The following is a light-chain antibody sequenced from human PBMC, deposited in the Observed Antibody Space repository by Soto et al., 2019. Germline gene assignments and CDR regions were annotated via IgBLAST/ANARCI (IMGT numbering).Light chain of an antibody. CDR2: GNS. Sequence: QPVLTQPPSVSGAPGQRVTISYTGSSSNIGAGYDVHWYQQLPGTAPKLLIYGNSNRPSGVPDRFSGSKSGTSASLAITGLQAEDEADYYCQSYDSSLDVVFGGGTKLTVL. J-gene: IGLJ2*01. CDR1: SSNIGAGYD. CDR3: QSYDSSLDVV. V-gene: IGLV1-40*01.